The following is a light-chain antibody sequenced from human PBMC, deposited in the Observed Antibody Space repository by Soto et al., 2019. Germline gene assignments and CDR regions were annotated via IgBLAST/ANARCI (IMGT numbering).Light chain of an antibody. J-gene: IGKJ3*01. CDR2: GAS. CDR3: QQYGTSPFT. V-gene: IGKV3-15*01. CDR1: QNVNTN. Sequence: EIVMTQSPATLSVSPGERATLSCTASQNVNTNLAWYQQKPGQAPRLLISGASSRATGIPARFSGSGSGREFTLTISSLQSEDFAVYYCQQYGTSPFTFGPGTKVDI.